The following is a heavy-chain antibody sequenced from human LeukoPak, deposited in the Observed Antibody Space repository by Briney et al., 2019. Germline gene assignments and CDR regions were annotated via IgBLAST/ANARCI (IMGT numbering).Heavy chain of an antibody. Sequence: GGSLRLSCAVSGFTVSSNYMSWVRQAPGKGLEWVSVIYSGGTTYYADSVKGRFTISRDNAKNSLYLQMNSLRVEDTAVYYCARGWGERGKCRGGTCNNPQFDYWGRGTLVTVSS. CDR1: GFTVSSNY. V-gene: IGHV3-53*01. CDR2: IYSGGTT. J-gene: IGHJ4*02. CDR3: ARGWGERGKCRGGTCNNPQFDY. D-gene: IGHD2-15*01.